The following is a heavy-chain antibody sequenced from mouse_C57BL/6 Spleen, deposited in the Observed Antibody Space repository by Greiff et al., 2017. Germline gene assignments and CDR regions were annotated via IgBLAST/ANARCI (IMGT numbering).Heavy chain of an antibody. D-gene: IGHD1-1*01. CDR2: IGSGGST. V-gene: IGHV2-2*01. CDR3: AREGDGSSFAWFAY. J-gene: IGHJ3*01. Sequence: VKVVESGPGLVQPSQSLSITCTVSGFSFTSYGVHWVSQSPGQGLEWLGVIGSGGSTDYNAAFISSLSISKDNSKGQVFFKMNSLQADDTAIYYCAREGDGSSFAWFAYWGKGTLVTVSA. CDR1: GFSFTSYG.